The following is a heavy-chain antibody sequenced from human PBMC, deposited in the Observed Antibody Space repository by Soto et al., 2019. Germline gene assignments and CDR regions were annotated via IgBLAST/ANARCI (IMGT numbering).Heavy chain of an antibody. CDR1: GDSVSSNGAA. J-gene: IGHJ4*02. CDR3: ARGVSSWYFDY. V-gene: IGHV6-1*01. Sequence: PSPTLSLPCAISGDSVSSNGAAWHWIRQSPSRGLEWLGKTYYRSQWYSDYAVSVKSRITINPDTSKNQFSLQMNSVTPEDTATYYCARGVSSWYFDYWGQGTLVTVSS. CDR2: TYYRSQWYS. D-gene: IGHD2-15*01.